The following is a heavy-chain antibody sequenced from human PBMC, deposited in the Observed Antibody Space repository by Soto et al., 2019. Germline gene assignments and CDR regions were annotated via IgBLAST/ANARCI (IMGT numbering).Heavy chain of an antibody. D-gene: IGHD6-13*01. CDR3: TTNGIAAPSTLGHSYGMDV. Sequence: NPGGSLRLSCAASGFTFSNAWMSWVRQAPGKGLEWVGRIKSRADGGTTDYAAPVKGRFTVSRDGSKNTLYLQMNSLKTEDTAVYYCTTNGIAAPSTLGHSYGMDVWGQGTTVTVSS. CDR2: IKSRADGGTT. J-gene: IGHJ6*02. CDR1: GFTFSNAW. V-gene: IGHV3-15*01.